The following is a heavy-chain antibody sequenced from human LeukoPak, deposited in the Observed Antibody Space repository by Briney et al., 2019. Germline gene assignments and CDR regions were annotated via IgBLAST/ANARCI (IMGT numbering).Heavy chain of an antibody. V-gene: IGHV4-38-2*01. D-gene: IGHD2-15*01. CDR3: ARVVVAATFFDY. CDR2: IYHSGST. CDR1: GYSISSGYY. J-gene: IGHJ4*02. Sequence: SETLSLTCAVSGYSISSGYYWGWIRQPPGKGLEWIGSIYHSGSTYYNPSLKCRVTISVDTSKNQFSLKLSSVTAADTAVYYCARVVVAATFFDYWGQGTLVTVSS.